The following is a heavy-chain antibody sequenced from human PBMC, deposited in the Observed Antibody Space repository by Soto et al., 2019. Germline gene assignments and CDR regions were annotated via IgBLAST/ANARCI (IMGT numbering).Heavy chain of an antibody. CDR3: ARDSYYYDSSGYYTFDH. Sequence: GGSLRLSCADSEFTFSSYGMHWVRQAPGKGLEWVAHISYDGSNNNYVDSVKGRFTISRDNSKNTLYLQMNSLRAEDTAVYYCARDSYYYDSSGYYTFDHWGQGTLVTVSS. CDR2: ISYDGSNN. D-gene: IGHD3-22*01. V-gene: IGHV3-30*03. CDR1: EFTFSSYG. J-gene: IGHJ4*02.